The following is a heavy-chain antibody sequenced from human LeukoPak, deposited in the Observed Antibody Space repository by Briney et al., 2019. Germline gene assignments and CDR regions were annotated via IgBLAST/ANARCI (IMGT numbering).Heavy chain of an antibody. D-gene: IGHD5-18*01. CDR3: ARDAVDTALVTPYNYYYGVDV. Sequence: GASVKVSCTASGYTFTNYGISWVRQAPGQGLEWMGWISTYNGNTNYARKFQDRVTMTTDTSTSTAYMELRSLRSGDTAVYFCARDAVDTALVTPYNYYYGVDVWGQGTTVTVSS. V-gene: IGHV1-18*01. CDR2: ISTYNGNT. J-gene: IGHJ6*02. CDR1: GYTFTNYG.